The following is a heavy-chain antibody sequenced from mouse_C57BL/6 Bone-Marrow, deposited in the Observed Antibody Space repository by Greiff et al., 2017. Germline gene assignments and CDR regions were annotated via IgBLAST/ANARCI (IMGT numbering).Heavy chain of an antibody. V-gene: IGHV1-26*01. D-gene: IGHD1-1*01. Sequence: VQLQQSGPELVKPGASVKISCKASGYTFTDYYMNWVKQSHGKSLEWIGDINPNNGGTSYNQKFKGKATLTVDKSSSTAYMELRSLTSEDSAVYYCARPYGSSRAFAYWGQGTLVTVSA. J-gene: IGHJ3*01. CDR1: GYTFTDYY. CDR2: INPNNGGT. CDR3: ARPYGSSRAFAY.